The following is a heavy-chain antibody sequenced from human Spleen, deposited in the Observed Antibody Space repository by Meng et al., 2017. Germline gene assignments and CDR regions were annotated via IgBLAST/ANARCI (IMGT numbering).Heavy chain of an antibody. D-gene: IGHD2-2*01. Sequence: QLQLQESGAGLVKPSETLSPTCTVSGGSISNSSYYWGWIRQPPGKGLEWIGEIPHRGSSAYNPSLKSRVSMSIDKSRNQFSLKLTSVTAADTAVYYCARARRVPRDWFDPWGQGTLVTVSS. V-gene: IGHV4-39*07. CDR2: IPHRGSS. J-gene: IGHJ5*02. CDR1: GGSISNSSYY. CDR3: ARARRVPRDWFDP.